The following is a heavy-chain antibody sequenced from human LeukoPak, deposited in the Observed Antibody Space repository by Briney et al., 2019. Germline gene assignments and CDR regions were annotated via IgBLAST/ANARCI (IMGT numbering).Heavy chain of an antibody. CDR3: ARGPLELPHDY. V-gene: IGHV4-61*05. D-gene: IGHD2-15*01. Sequence: SETLSLTCTVSGGSISSSSYYWGWIRQPPGKGLEWIGYIYYSGSTNYNPSLKSRVTISVDTSKNQFSLRLSSVTAADTAVYYCARGPLELPHDYWGQGTLVTVSS. CDR1: GGSISSSSYY. J-gene: IGHJ4*02. CDR2: IYYSGST.